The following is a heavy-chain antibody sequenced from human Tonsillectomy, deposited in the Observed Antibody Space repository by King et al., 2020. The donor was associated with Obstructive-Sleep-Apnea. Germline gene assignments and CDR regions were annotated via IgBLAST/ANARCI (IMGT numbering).Heavy chain of an antibody. D-gene: IGHD3-22*01. Sequence: QLQESGPGLVKPLETLTLTCTVSGGSISSPTDYWGWIRQPPGKGLEWIGTIHHSGGSYTNTSLQSRVSISVDTSKKHFSLNLNSVTAADTAVYYCARYHYDSSAYSYHFDYWGQGALVTVSS. CDR2: IHHSGGS. J-gene: IGHJ4*02. V-gene: IGHV4-39*02. CDR1: GGSISSPTDY. CDR3: ARYHYDSSAYSYHFDY.